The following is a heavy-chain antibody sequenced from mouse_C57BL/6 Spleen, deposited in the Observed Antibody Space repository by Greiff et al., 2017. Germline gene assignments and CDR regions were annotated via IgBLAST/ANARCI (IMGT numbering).Heavy chain of an antibody. CDR3: ARNRRLRTNYYAMDY. Sequence: QVQLQQPGAELVKPGASVKLSCKASGYTFTRYWMHWVKQRPGRGLEWIGRIDPNSGGTKYNEKFKSKATLTVDKPASTAYMQLSSLSSEDSAVYYCARNRRLRTNYYAMDYWGQGTSVTVSS. J-gene: IGHJ4*01. V-gene: IGHV1-72*01. D-gene: IGHD2-4*01. CDR2: IDPNSGGT. CDR1: GYTFTRYW.